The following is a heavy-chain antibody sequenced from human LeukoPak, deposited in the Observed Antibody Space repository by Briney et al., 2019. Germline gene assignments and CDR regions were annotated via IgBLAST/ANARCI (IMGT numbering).Heavy chain of an antibody. CDR3: ARVQLAYDYVWGSYRYLGYFDY. V-gene: IGHV4-4*07. Sequence: SETLSLTCTVSGGSVSGYYWSWIRQPAGKGLEWIGRIYTSRNINFNPSLKSRVTMSVDTSKNQVSLKLNSVTAADTAVYYCARVQLAYDYVWGSYRYLGYFDYWGQGTLVTVSS. CDR1: GGSVSGYY. J-gene: IGHJ4*02. CDR2: IYTSRNI. D-gene: IGHD3-16*02.